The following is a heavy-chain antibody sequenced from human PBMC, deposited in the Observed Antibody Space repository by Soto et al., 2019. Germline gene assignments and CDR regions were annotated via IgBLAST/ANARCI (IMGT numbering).Heavy chain of an antibody. D-gene: IGHD6-6*01. CDR2: MSPNSGNT. CDR1: GYTFTTYD. J-gene: IGHJ5*02. Sequence: QVQLVQSGAEVKKPGASVRVSCKASGYTFTTYDINWVRQATGQGLEWMGWMSPNSGNTGFAQKFHGRITMTTTTTITTAYMELSSLRSDDSAEYYCARGGYSSSWEFDLWGQGTLVTVSP. V-gene: IGHV1-8*01. CDR3: ARGGYSSSWEFDL.